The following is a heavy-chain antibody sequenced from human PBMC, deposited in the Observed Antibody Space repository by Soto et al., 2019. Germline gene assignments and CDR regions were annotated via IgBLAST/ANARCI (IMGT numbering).Heavy chain of an antibody. V-gene: IGHV4-34*01. Sequence: SETLSLTCAVYGGSFSGYYWSWIRQPPGKGLEWIGEINHSGSTNYNPSLKSRVTISVDTSKNQFSLKLSSVTAADTAVYYCARGMYYWFDPWGQGTLVTVS. D-gene: IGHD2-8*01. CDR3: ARGMYYWFDP. J-gene: IGHJ5*02. CDR2: INHSGST. CDR1: GGSFSGYY.